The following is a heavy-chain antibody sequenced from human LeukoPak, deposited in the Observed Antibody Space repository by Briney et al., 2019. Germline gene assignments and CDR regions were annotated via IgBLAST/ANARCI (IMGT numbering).Heavy chain of an antibody. CDR2: IIPILGIA. Sequence: ASVKVSCKASGGTFSNYAISWVRQAPGQGLEWMGRIIPILGIANYAQKFQGRVTITADKSTSTAYMELSSLRSEDTAVYYCARDPPADYDILTGYSHHWFDPWGQGTLVTVSS. V-gene: IGHV1-69*04. CDR3: ARDPPADYDILTGYSHHWFDP. D-gene: IGHD3-9*01. CDR1: GGTFSNYA. J-gene: IGHJ5*02.